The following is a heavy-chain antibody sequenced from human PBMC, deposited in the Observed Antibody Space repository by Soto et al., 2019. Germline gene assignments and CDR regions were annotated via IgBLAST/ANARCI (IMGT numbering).Heavy chain of an antibody. Sequence: SETLSLTCAVYGGSFSGYYWSWIRQPPGKGLEWIGEINHSGSTNYNPSLKSRVTISVDTSKNQFSLKLSSVTAADTAVYYCARVTWRLVNYGMDVWGQGTTVTVSS. D-gene: IGHD6-19*01. CDR3: ARVTWRLVNYGMDV. CDR1: GGSFSGYY. CDR2: INHSGST. V-gene: IGHV4-34*01. J-gene: IGHJ6*02.